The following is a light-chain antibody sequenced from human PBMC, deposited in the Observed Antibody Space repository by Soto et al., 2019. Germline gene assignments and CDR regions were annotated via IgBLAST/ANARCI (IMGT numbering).Light chain of an antibody. Sequence: SSELTQPPSVSVAPGKTARITCGGNNIGSKSVHWYQQKPGQAPVLVIYYDSDRPSGIPERFSGSNSGNTATLTISRVEAGDEADYYCQVWDSSSDVFGTGTKLTVL. J-gene: IGLJ1*01. CDR1: NIGSKS. V-gene: IGLV3-21*04. CDR2: YDS. CDR3: QVWDSSSDV.